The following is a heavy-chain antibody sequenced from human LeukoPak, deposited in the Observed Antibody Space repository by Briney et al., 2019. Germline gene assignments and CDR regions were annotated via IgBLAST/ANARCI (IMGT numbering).Heavy chain of an antibody. V-gene: IGHV5-51*01. CDR1: GSSFTTYW. Sequence: GESLKISWKGSGSSFTTYWIAWVRQLPGKGLDWMGIIYPGDSDTKYSPSFKGQLAISADKSISTAYLQWSSLKASDAAMYYCARRKDSSGWRDIFDMWGQGTMVTVSS. J-gene: IGHJ3*02. D-gene: IGHD6-19*01. CDR3: ARRKDSSGWRDIFDM. CDR2: IYPGDSDT.